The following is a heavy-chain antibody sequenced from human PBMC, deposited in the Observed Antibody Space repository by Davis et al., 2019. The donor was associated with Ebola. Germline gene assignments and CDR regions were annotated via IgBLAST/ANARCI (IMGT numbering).Heavy chain of an antibody. CDR1: GFTFSRYW. CDR3: ARGRYYGP. Sequence: GESLKISCAASGFTFSRYWMHWVRQAPGKGLEWVSYISSSGNSIYADSVKGRFTISRDNTKNSLYLQMNSLRADDTAVYYCARGRYYGPWGHGTMVTVSS. D-gene: IGHD3-10*01. J-gene: IGHJ3*01. CDR2: ISSSGNSI. V-gene: IGHV3-48*04.